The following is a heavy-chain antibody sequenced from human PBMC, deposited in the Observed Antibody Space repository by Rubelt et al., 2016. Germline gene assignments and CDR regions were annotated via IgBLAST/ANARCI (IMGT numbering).Heavy chain of an antibody. D-gene: IGHD4-23*01. CDR3: ARDHGGNKYYFDY. V-gene: IGHV1-18*01. CDR2: ISAYNGNT. J-gene: IGHJ4*02. Sequence: GRQAPGQGLEWMGWISAYNGNTNYAQKLQGRVTMTTDTSTSTAYMELRSLRSDDTAVYYCARDHGGNKYYFDYWGQGTLVTVSS.